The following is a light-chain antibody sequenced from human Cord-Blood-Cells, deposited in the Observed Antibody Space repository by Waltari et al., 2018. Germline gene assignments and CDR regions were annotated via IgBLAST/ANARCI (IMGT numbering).Light chain of an antibody. J-gene: IGKJ1*01. CDR1: QSVSSSY. V-gene: IGKV3-20*01. CDR2: GAS. CDR3: QQYGSSPET. Sequence: LSPGERATLSCRASQSVSSSYLAWYQQKPGQAPRLLIYGASSRATGIPDRFSGSGSGTDFTLTISRLEPEDFAVYYCQQYGSSPETFGQGTKVEIK.